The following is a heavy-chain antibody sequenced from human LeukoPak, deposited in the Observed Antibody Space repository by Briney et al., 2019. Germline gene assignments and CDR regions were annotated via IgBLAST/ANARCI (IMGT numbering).Heavy chain of an antibody. CDR1: GFTFSSYG. Sequence: PGGSLRLSCAASGFTFSSYGMHWVRQAPGKGLEWVAFIRYDGSNKYYADSVKGRFTISRDNSKNTLYLRMNSLRAEDTAVYYCAKGELRYSSSSGHFDYWGQGTLVTVSS. CDR2: IRYDGSNK. D-gene: IGHD6-6*01. J-gene: IGHJ4*02. CDR3: AKGELRYSSSSGHFDY. V-gene: IGHV3-30*02.